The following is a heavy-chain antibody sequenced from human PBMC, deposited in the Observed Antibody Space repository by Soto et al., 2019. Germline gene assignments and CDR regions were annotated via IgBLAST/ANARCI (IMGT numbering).Heavy chain of an antibody. Sequence: QVQLVQSGDEVKKPGASVKVSCKASGYIFVNYGIAWVRQAPGQGLEWMGWISPYTGNTHSATKVQGRINMTTDTSTSTAYMDLGSLTSDDTAVYYCVMVDNYVTPTPQDVWGQGTTVTVSS. CDR1: GYIFVNYG. CDR2: ISPYTGNT. V-gene: IGHV1-18*01. D-gene: IGHD3-16*01. CDR3: VMVDNYVTPTPQDV. J-gene: IGHJ6*02.